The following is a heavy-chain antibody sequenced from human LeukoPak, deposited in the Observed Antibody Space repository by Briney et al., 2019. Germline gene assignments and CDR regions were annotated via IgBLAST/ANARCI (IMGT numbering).Heavy chain of an antibody. CDR3: ARAAYYYDSSGYLQPRSFDY. CDR2: IYHGGST. V-gene: IGHV4-30-2*01. D-gene: IGHD3-22*01. J-gene: IGHJ4*02. Sequence: SQTLSLTCAVSGGSVSSGAYSWSWIRQPPGKGLEWIGYIYHGGSTYYNPSLKSRVTISVDRSKNQFSLKLGSVTAADTAVYYCARAAYYYDSSGYLQPRSFDYWGQGTLVTVSS. CDR1: GGSVSSGAYS.